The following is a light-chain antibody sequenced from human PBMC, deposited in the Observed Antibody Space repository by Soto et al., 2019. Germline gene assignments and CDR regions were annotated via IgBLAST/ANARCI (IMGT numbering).Light chain of an antibody. J-gene: IGKJ5*01. V-gene: IGKV1-9*01. CDR3: QQLNAYPLT. CDR1: QGISSY. CDR2: GAS. Sequence: DIQLTQSPSFLSASVGDRVTITCRASQGISSYLAWFQQKPGRAPNLLIYGASTLQSGVPSRFSGSGSGTDFTLTISNLQPEDFETYYCQQLNAYPLTFGQGTRLEIK.